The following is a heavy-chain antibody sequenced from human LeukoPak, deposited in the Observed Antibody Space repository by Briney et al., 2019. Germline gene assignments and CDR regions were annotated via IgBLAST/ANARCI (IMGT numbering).Heavy chain of an antibody. CDR2: INHSGST. Sequence: SETLSLTCAVYGGSFSGYYWSWIRQPPGKGLEWVGEINHSGSTNYNPSLKSRVTISVDTSKNQFSLKLSSVTAADTAVYYCARGTNMVRGVIRRPLSIDPWGQGTLVTVSS. J-gene: IGHJ5*02. CDR3: ARGTNMVRGVIRRPLSIDP. CDR1: GGSFSGYY. D-gene: IGHD3-10*01. V-gene: IGHV4-34*01.